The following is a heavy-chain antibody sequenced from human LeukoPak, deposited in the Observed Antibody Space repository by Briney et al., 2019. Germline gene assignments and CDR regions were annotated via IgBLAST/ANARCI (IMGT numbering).Heavy chain of an antibody. CDR2: ISSSSSTI. Sequence: GGSLRRSCAASGFTFSLYSMNWVRQAPGKGLEWVSYISSSSSTIHYEDSVKGRFTISRDNAKNSLYLQMNSLRDEDTAVYYCARDLSGSYPFDYWGQGTLVTVSS. J-gene: IGHJ4*02. CDR3: ARDLSGSYPFDY. CDR1: GFTFSLYS. V-gene: IGHV3-48*02. D-gene: IGHD1-26*01.